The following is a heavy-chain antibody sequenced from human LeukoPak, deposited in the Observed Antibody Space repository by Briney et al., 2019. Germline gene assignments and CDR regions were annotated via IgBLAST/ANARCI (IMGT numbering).Heavy chain of an antibody. CDR1: GFTFSSYE. CDR2: VNSRGIST. J-gene: IGHJ4*02. Sequence: PGGSLRLSCAASGFTFSSYEMNWVRQAPGKGLEWVSAVNSRGISTYYADSVKGRFTISRDNSKNTLYLQMSSLRAEDTAIYSCAKGPLPGGFNYWGQGTLVTVSS. CDR3: AKGPLPGGFNY. V-gene: IGHV3-23*01. D-gene: IGHD4-23*01.